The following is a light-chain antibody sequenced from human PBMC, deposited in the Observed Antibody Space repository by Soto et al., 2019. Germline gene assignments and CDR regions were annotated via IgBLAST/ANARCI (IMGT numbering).Light chain of an antibody. J-gene: IGLJ1*01. CDR1: SSDVGGYNY. CDR3: CSYAGSSLYV. CDR2: DVG. V-gene: IGLV2-11*01. Sequence: QSVLTQPRSVSGSPGQSVTISCTGTSSDVGGYNYVSWYQQHPGKAPKLMIYDVGKRPSGVPDRFSGSKSDNTASLTISGLQAEDEADYYCCSYAGSSLYVFGTGTKVTVL.